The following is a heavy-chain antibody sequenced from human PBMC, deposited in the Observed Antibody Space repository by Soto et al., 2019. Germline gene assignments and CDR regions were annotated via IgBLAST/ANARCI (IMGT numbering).Heavy chain of an antibody. CDR2: LYSGGNT. CDR1: GFTVSRSY. CDR3: ARIEVSYSRGHPFDS. J-gene: IGHJ4*02. Sequence: VGSLRLSCAVSGFTVSRSYMNWVRQAPGNGLEWVSVLYSGGNTYYADSVKGRFTISSDNSKNTLYLQMNSLRADDTAVYYCARIEVSYSRGHPFDSWGQGTLVTVSS. V-gene: IGHV3-53*01. D-gene: IGHD3-22*01.